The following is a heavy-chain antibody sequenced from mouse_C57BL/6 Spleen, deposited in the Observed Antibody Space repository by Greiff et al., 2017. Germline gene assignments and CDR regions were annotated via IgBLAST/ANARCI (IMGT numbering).Heavy chain of an antibody. CDR3: ARDGYGSSSFAY. Sequence: EVKLVESGGGLVQSGRSLRLSCATSGFTFSDFYMEWVRQAPGKGLEWIAASRNKANDYTTEYSASVKGRFIVSRDTSQSILYLQMNALRAEDTAIYYCARDGYGSSSFAYWGQGTLVTVSA. CDR2: SRNKANDYTT. V-gene: IGHV7-1*01. D-gene: IGHD1-1*01. CDR1: GFTFSDFY. J-gene: IGHJ3*01.